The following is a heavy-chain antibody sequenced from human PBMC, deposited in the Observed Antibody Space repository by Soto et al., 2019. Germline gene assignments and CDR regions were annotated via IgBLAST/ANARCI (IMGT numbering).Heavy chain of an antibody. CDR1: GGTFSSYA. CDR3: ARGGEWELQGGGFDY. CDR2: IIPIFGTA. D-gene: IGHD1-26*01. J-gene: IGHJ4*02. V-gene: IGHV1-69*06. Sequence: QVQLVQSGAEVKKPGSSVKVSCKASGGTFSSYAISWVRQAPGQGLEWMGGIIPIFGTANYAQKFQGRVTITADKSTSPAYRERSSLRSEDTAVYYCARGGEWELQGGGFDYWGQGTLVTVSS.